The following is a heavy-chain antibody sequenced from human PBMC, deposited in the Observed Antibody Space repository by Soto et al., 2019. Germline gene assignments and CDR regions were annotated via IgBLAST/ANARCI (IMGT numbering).Heavy chain of an antibody. D-gene: IGHD3-16*01. CDR1: GGTFSSYA. CDR3: VWGVYDYYYYGMDV. J-gene: IGHJ6*02. Sequence: QVQLVQSGAEVKKLGSSVKVSCKASGGTFSSYAISWVRQAPGQGLEWMGGIIPIFGTANYAQKFQGRVTITADESTSTAYMELSSLRSEDTAVYYCVWGVYDYYYYGMDVWGQGTTVTVSS. CDR2: IIPIFGTA. V-gene: IGHV1-69*01.